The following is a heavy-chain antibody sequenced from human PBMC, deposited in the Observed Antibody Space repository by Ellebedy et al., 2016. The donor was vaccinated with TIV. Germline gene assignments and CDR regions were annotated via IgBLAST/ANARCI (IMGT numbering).Heavy chain of an antibody. D-gene: IGHD3-16*01. Sequence: SQTLSLTCVISGDSVSSTTAAWNWIRQSPSRGLEWLGRIYYMSQWSNNYAVSVEGRITISPETSNNQFSLQLNSVTPEDKAIYYCARRGKRTVNDGWGNAMDVWGQGTGVTVSS. CDR3: ARRGKRTVNDGWGNAMDV. J-gene: IGHJ6*02. CDR1: GDSVSSTTAA. V-gene: IGHV6-1*01. CDR2: IYYMSQWSN.